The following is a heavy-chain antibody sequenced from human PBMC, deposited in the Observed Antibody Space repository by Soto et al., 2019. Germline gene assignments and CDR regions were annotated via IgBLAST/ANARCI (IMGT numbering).Heavy chain of an antibody. CDR1: GFTFSSYG. CDR3: AKDSSGGPPRYYFDY. Sequence: GGSLRLSCAASGFTFSSYGMHWVRQAPGKGLEWVAVISYDGSNKYYADSVKGRFSISRDNSKNTLYLQMNSLRAEDTAVYYCAKDSSGGPPRYYFDYWGQGTLVTVSS. D-gene: IGHD3-10*01. V-gene: IGHV3-30*18. J-gene: IGHJ4*02. CDR2: ISYDGSNK.